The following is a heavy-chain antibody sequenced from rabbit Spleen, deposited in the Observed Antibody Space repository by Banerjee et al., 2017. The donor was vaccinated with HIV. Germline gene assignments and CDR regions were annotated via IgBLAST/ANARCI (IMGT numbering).Heavy chain of an antibody. D-gene: IGHD1-1*01. J-gene: IGHJ4*01. CDR3: ARDLVAVIGWNLYL. CDR2: INTITGKS. Sequence: QSLEESGGDMVKPGASLTLTCTASGFSFSTSYYICWVRQAPGKGLEWIGCINTITGKSVYASWAKGRFIMSRTSSTTVTLQMTSLTAADTATYFCARDLVAVIGWNLYLWGPGTLVTVS. CDR1: GFSFSTSYY. V-gene: IGHV1S40*01.